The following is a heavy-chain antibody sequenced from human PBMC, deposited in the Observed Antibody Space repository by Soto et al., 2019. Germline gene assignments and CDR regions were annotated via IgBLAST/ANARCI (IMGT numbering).Heavy chain of an antibody. CDR3: SGEVNFYGLDV. CDR2: MNPNSGNT. Sequence: QVQLVLSGAEVKKPGASVKVPCRASGYTFTSYASNWVRQSPGQGLEWMGWMNPNSGNTGDEPTVQGRVTMTRNTAISTAYLELSSLSSEDSAVYYCSGEVNFYGLDVWGQGTTVTVSS. CDR1: GYTFTSYA. V-gene: IGHV1-8*01. J-gene: IGHJ6*01.